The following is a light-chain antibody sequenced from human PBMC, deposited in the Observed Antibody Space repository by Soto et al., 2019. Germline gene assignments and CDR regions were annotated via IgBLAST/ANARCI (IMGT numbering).Light chain of an antibody. CDR1: QSVSRNY. CDR2: GAS. CDR3: QQYGTSPLT. V-gene: IGKV3-20*01. J-gene: IGKJ4*01. Sequence: DIVLTQSPGALSLSPGERATLSCRASQSVSRNYLAWYQQKPGQAPKLLIYGASGRATGIPDRFSGSGSGTDFTLTISRLEPEDFAVYYCQQYGTSPLTFGGGTKV.